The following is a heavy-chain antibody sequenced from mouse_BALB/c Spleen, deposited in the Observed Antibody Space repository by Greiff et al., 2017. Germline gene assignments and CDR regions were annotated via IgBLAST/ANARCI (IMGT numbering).Heavy chain of an antibody. CDR3: TRTTDDGYSFDY. CDR1: GYTFTSYY. CDR2: INPSNGGT. Sequence: QVQLQQSGAELVKPWASVKLSCKASGYTFTSYYMYWVKQRPGQGLEWIGEINPSNGGTNYNEKFKSKATLTVDKSSSRAYMQLSILTSEDSAVYYYTRTTDDGYSFDYWGQGTTLTVSS. J-gene: IGHJ2*01. D-gene: IGHD2-3*01. V-gene: IGHV1S81*02.